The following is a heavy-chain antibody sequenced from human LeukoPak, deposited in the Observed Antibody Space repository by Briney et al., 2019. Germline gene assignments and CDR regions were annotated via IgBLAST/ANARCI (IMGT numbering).Heavy chain of an antibody. CDR3: ATVFDTAMVIPLGYFDL. V-gene: IGHV4-59*08. CDR1: GGSISSYY. CDR2: IYYSGST. Sequence: SETLSLTCTVSGGSISSYYWSWIRQPPGKGLEWIGYIYYSGSTNYNPSLKSRVTISVDTSKNQFSLKLSSVTAADTAVYYCATVFDTAMVIPLGYFDLWGRGTLGTCSS. J-gene: IGHJ2*01. D-gene: IGHD5-18*01.